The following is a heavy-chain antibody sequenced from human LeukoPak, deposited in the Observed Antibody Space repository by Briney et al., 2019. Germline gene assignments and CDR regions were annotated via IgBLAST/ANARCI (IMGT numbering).Heavy chain of an antibody. V-gene: IGHV4-34*01. CDR3: ASRGTAMAFDY. Sequence: PSETLSLTCAVYGGSFSGYYWSWTRQPPGKGLEWIGEINHSGSTNYNPALKSRVTISVDTSNNQFSLKLSSVTAADTAVYYCASRGTAMAFDYWGQGTLVTVSS. CDR1: GGSFSGYY. CDR2: INHSGST. D-gene: IGHD5-18*01. J-gene: IGHJ4*02.